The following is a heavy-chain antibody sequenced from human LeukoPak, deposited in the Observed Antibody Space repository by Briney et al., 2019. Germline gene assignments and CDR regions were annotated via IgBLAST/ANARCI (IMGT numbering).Heavy chain of an antibody. V-gene: IGHV4-38-2*02. CDR1: GYSISNGYY. Sequence: SETLSLTCTVSGYSISNGYYWAWIRPPPGRGLEWIGNIYRSGSTSYNPSLKSRVTISVDTSKNQFSLKVNSVTAADTAVYYCARRHSSGWFYYWGQGTLVTFSS. D-gene: IGHD6-19*01. J-gene: IGHJ4*02. CDR2: IYRSGST. CDR3: ARRHSSGWFYY.